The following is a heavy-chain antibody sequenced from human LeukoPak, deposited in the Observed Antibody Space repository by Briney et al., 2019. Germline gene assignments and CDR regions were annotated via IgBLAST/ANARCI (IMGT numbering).Heavy chain of an antibody. CDR1: GYTFKDYY. Sequence: GASVKVSCKASGYTFKDYYVHWVRQAPGQGLEWMGWINPKSGGTDYAQKFQGRVTMTGDTSISTVYMQLSSLRSDDTALYYCARASERLQFTNFDYWGQGILVTVSS. CDR2: INPKSGGT. CDR3: ARASERLQFTNFDY. J-gene: IGHJ4*02. V-gene: IGHV1-2*02. D-gene: IGHD1-26*01.